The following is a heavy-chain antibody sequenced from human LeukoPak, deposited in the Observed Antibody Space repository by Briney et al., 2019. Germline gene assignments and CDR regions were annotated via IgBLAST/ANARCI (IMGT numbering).Heavy chain of an antibody. Sequence: SEILSLTCTVSGGSISSYYWSWIRQPPGKGLEWIGYIYYSGSTNYNPSLKSRVTISVDTSKNQFSLKLSSVTAADTAVYYCARDRRWEYYDLAFDPWGQGTLVTVSS. D-gene: IGHD3-3*01. V-gene: IGHV4-59*01. CDR3: ARDRRWEYYDLAFDP. CDR2: IYYSGST. J-gene: IGHJ5*02. CDR1: GGSISSYY.